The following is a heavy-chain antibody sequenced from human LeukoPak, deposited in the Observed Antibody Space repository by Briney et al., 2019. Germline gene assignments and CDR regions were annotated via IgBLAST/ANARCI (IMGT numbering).Heavy chain of an antibody. CDR2: IYHSGST. Sequence: SETLSLTCTVSGGSISSSSYYWGWIRQPPGKGLEWIGYIYHSGSTYYNPSLKSRVTISVDRSKNQFSLKLSSVTAADTAVYYCARAETRNYYDSSGYYYLSGIDYWGQGTLITVSS. J-gene: IGHJ4*02. CDR1: GGSISSSSYY. D-gene: IGHD3-22*01. V-gene: IGHV4-30-2*01. CDR3: ARAETRNYYDSSGYYYLSGIDY.